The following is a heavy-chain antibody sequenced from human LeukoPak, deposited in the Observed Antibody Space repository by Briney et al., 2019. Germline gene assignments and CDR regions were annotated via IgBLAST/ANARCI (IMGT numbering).Heavy chain of an antibody. J-gene: IGHJ4*02. CDR1: GLTFDVYA. D-gene: IGHD4-17*01. Sequence: GRSLRLSCAASGLTFDVYAVHWVRQAPGKGLEWVSVIYSGGSTYYADSVKGRFTISRDNSKNTLYLQMNSLRAEDTAVYYCARDNGDNGYLFDYWGQGTLVTVSS. V-gene: IGHV3-53*01. CDR3: ARDNGDNGYLFDY. CDR2: IYSGGST.